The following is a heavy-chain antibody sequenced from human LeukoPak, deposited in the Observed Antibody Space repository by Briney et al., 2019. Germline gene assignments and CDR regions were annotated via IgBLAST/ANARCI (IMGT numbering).Heavy chain of an antibody. CDR1: GFTFGSYD. CDR2: ISTGSNYI. Sequence: GGSLRLSCTASGFTFGSYDMNWVRQAPGKGLEWVSTISTGSNYIYYADSAKGRFTISRDNAKGSLYLQMSSLRAEDTAVYYCAKNVESKTLIRRSWFDPWGQGTLVTVSS. CDR3: AKNVESKTLIRRSWFDP. D-gene: IGHD2-21*01. V-gene: IGHV3-21*01. J-gene: IGHJ5*02.